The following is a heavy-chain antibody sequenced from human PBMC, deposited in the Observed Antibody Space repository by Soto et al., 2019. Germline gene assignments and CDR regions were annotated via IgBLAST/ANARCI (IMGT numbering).Heavy chain of an antibody. V-gene: IGHV3-30-3*01. D-gene: IGHD1-26*01. CDR3: ARGGSYPNWFDP. CDR1: GFTFSSYA. Sequence: LRLSCAASGFTFSSYAMHWVRQAPGKGLEWVAVISYDGSNKYYADSVKGRFTISRDNSKNTLYLQMNSLRAEDTAVYYCARGGSYPNWFDPWGQGTLVTVSS. CDR2: ISYDGSNK. J-gene: IGHJ5*02.